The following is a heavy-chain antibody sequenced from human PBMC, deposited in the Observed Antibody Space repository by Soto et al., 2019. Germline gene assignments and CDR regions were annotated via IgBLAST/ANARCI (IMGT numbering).Heavy chain of an antibody. V-gene: IGHV3-23*01. Sequence: GGSLRLSCAASGFTFSSYAMSWVRQAPGKGLEWVSAISGSGGSTYYADSVKGRFTISRDNSKNTLYLQMNSLRAEDTAVYDGAKPRIDSSGYYYYWGQGTLVTVSS. D-gene: IGHD3-22*01. J-gene: IGHJ4*02. CDR2: ISGSGGST. CDR1: GFTFSSYA. CDR3: AKPRIDSSGYYYY.